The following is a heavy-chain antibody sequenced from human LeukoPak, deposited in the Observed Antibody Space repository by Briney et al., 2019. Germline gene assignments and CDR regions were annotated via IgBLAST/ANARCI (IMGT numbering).Heavy chain of an antibody. CDR3: ARVYYDYVWGSYRYASYWFDP. D-gene: IGHD3-16*02. Sequence: GASVKVSCKASGYTFTSYGISWVRQAPGQGLEWMGWISAYNGNTNYAQKLQGRVTMTTDTSTSTAYMELRSLRSDDTAVYYCARVYYDYVWGSYRYASYWFDPWGQGTLVTVSS. CDR2: ISAYNGNT. V-gene: IGHV1-18*01. CDR1: GYTFTSYG. J-gene: IGHJ5*02.